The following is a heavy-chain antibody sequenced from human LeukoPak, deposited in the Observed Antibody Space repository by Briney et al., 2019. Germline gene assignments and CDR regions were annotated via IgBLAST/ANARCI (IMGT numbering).Heavy chain of an antibody. J-gene: IGHJ4*02. CDR1: GFTFSNLW. CDR2: IYQDGSDK. D-gene: IGHD6-13*01. Sequence: WGSLRLSCAASGFTFSNLWWSWVRQAPGKGLEWVANIYQDGSDKYNVDSVKGRFTISRDNATNSLYLQMNSLRAEDTAVYYCATGRQLDYWGQGTLVTVSS. V-gene: IGHV3-7*05. CDR3: ATGRQLDY.